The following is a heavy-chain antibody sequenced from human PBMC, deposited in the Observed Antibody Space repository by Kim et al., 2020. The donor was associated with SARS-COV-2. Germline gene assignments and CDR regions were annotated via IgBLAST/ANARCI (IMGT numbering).Heavy chain of an antibody. V-gene: IGHV1-46*01. Sequence: YAQRFQGTVTMTRDTSTSTVYMEMGSLRAEDTAVYYCARGAVTAAYYFDYWGQGTLVTVSS. CDR3: ARGAVTAAYYFDY. D-gene: IGHD4-17*01. J-gene: IGHJ4*02.